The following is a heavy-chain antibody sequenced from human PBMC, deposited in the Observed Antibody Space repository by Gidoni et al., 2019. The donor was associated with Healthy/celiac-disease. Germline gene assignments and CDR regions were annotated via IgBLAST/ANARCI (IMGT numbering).Heavy chain of an antibody. CDR2: IIPIFGTA. V-gene: IGHV1-69*01. D-gene: IGHD2-2*01. J-gene: IGHJ6*03. Sequence: QVQLVQSGAEVKKPGSSVKVSCKASGGTFSSYAISWVRQAPGQGLEWMGGIIPIFGTANYAQKFQGRVTITADESTSTAYMELSSLRSEDTAVYYCATPDGQVPAAYYYYYYMDVWGKGTTVTVSS. CDR1: GGTFSSYA. CDR3: ATPDGQVPAAYYYYYYMDV.